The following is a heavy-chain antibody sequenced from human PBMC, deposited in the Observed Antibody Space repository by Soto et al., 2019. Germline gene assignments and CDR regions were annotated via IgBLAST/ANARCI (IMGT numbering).Heavy chain of an antibody. V-gene: IGHV4-31*03. D-gene: IGHD3-10*01. CDR2: IYYSGST. CDR3: ARDGYGSGLDV. Sequence: SETLSLTCTVSGGSISSGGYYWSWIRQHPGKGLEWIGYIYYSGSTYYNPSLKSRVTISVDTSKNQFSLKLSSVTAADTAVYYCARDGYGSGLDVWGQGTTVTVSS. J-gene: IGHJ6*02. CDR1: GGSISSGGYY.